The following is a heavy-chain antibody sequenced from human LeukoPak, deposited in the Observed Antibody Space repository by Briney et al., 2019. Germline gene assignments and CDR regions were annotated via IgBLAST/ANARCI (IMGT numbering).Heavy chain of an antibody. D-gene: IGHD3-10*01. CDR1: GFDFTRDW. CDR2: IFPDNSDT. Sequence: HGESLKISCRFSGFDFTRDWIGWVRLMPGKGLEWMGIIFPDNSDTRYSPSFQGQVTLSADKSISTAYLQWSSLKASDTAMYYCARGSGSYYRNHFDYWGQGTLVTVSS. V-gene: IGHV5-51*01. CDR3: ARGSGSYYRNHFDY. J-gene: IGHJ4*02.